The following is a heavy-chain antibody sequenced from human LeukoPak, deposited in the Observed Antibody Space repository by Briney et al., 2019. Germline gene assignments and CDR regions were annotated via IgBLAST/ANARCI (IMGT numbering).Heavy chain of an antibody. V-gene: IGHV1-18*01. CDR3: ARDRWSSSWYQGSYYYYYYMDV. J-gene: IGHJ6*03. Sequence: GASVKVSCKASGYTFTSYGISWVRQAPGQGLEWMGWISAYNGNTNYAQKLQGRVTMTTDTSTSTAYMELRSLRSDDTAVYYCARDRWSSSWYQGSYYYYYYMDVWGKGTTVTVSS. CDR2: ISAYNGNT. D-gene: IGHD6-13*01. CDR1: GYTFTSYG.